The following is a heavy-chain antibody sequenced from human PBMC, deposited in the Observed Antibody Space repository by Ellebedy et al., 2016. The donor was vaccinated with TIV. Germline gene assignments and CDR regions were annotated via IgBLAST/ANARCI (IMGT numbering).Heavy chain of an antibody. Sequence: MPSEPLSLTCAVSGGSFSGYYWSWIRQPPGKGLEWIGEINHSGSTTYTPSLKSRVTISVDTSKNQFSLKLSSVTAADTAVYYCARGRVEADFNVVVAAAIYYFDYWGQGTLVTVSS. V-gene: IGHV4-34*01. CDR2: INHSGST. D-gene: IGHD2-15*01. CDR1: GGSFSGYY. CDR3: ARGRVEADFNVVVAAAIYYFDY. J-gene: IGHJ4*02.